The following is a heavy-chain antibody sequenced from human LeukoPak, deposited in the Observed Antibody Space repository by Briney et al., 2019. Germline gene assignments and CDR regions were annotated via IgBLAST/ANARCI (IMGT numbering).Heavy chain of an antibody. CDR3: ARAREDPQPQQLVRENNWFDP. D-gene: IGHD6-13*01. Sequence: GASVKVSCKASGYTFTGYYMHWVRQAPGQGLEWMGWINPNSGGTNYAQKFQGRVTMTRDTPISTAYMELSRLRSDDTAVYYCARAREDPQPQQLVRENNWFDPWGQGILVTVSS. V-gene: IGHV1-2*02. J-gene: IGHJ5*02. CDR2: INPNSGGT. CDR1: GYTFTGYY.